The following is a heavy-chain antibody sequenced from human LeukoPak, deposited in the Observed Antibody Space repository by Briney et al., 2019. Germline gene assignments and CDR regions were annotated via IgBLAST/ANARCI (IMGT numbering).Heavy chain of an antibody. Sequence: GGSLRLSCAASGFTFSSYSMHWVRQAPGKGLEWVSSISSSSSYIYYADSVKGRFTISRDNSKNTLFLQMNSLRAEDTAVYYCAKGAYDYIEMGYFDYWGQGTLVTVSS. D-gene: IGHD5-12*01. CDR2: ISSSSSYI. V-gene: IGHV3-21*04. CDR3: AKGAYDYIEMGYFDY. CDR1: GFTFSSYS. J-gene: IGHJ4*02.